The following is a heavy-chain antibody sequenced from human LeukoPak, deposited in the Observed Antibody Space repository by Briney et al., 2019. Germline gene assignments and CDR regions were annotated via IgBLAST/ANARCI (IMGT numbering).Heavy chain of an antibody. J-gene: IGHJ4*02. Sequence: PGGSLRLSCAASEFTFSDYYMSWIRQAPGKGLEWVSYISSSGSTIYYADSVKGRFTISRDDAKNTLYLQVNSLRAEDTAVYFCARGGSDTAMAHDYWGQGTLVTVSS. V-gene: IGHV3-11*04. CDR1: EFTFSDYY. D-gene: IGHD5-18*01. CDR3: ARGGSDTAMAHDY. CDR2: ISSSGSTI.